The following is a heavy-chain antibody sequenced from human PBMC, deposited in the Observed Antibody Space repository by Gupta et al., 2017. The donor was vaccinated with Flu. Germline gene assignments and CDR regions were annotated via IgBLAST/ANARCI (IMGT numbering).Heavy chain of an antibody. CDR2: INRGGNT. CDR3: XRGQMTXIQWLHYYYGMDV. D-gene: IGHD6-19*01. Sequence: QVQLQQWGAGLLKPSETLSLTCAVYGGSFSGHYWNWIRQTPGKGLEWIGEINRGGNTNYNPSLESRVTISVDTSKNQFSLKLRSVTAADSAVYXCXRGQMTXIQWLHYYYGMDVWGQGATVTVSS. V-gene: IGHV4-34*02. J-gene: IGHJ6*02. CDR1: GGSFSGHY.